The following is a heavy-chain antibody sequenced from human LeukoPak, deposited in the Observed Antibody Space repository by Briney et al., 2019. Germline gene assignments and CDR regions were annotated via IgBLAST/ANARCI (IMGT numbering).Heavy chain of an antibody. CDR1: GFTFSSYA. Sequence: GRSLRLSCAASGFTFSSYAMHWVRQAPGKGLEWVAVISYDGSNKYYADSVKGRFTISRDNSKNTLYLQMNSLRDEDTAVYYCARDLVEAGLDYYDSSGYATLARRNYFDYWGQGTLVTVSS. J-gene: IGHJ4*02. D-gene: IGHD3-22*01. CDR2: ISYDGSNK. CDR3: ARDLVEAGLDYYDSSGYATLARRNYFDY. V-gene: IGHV3-30-3*01.